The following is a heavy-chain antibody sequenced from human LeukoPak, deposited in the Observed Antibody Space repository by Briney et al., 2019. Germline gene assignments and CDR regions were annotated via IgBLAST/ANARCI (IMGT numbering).Heavy chain of an antibody. D-gene: IGHD6-13*01. Sequence: ASVKVSCKTSGYTFTDYYVHWVRQAPGQGLEWMGWIDPNSGGTNYAQKFQGRVTMTRDTSISTAYMELNRLRSDDTAVYYCAREADSNSWYPTFDYWGQGTLVTVSS. V-gene: IGHV1-2*02. CDR1: GYTFTDYY. CDR3: AREADSNSWYPTFDY. J-gene: IGHJ4*02. CDR2: IDPNSGGT.